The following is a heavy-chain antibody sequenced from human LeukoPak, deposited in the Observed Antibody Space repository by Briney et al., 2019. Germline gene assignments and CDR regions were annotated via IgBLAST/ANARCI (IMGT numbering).Heavy chain of an antibody. J-gene: IGHJ1*01. D-gene: IGHD1-26*01. CDR1: GFTFSSYS. CDR2: ISSSSSYI. V-gene: IGHV3-21*04. CDR3: AKDWGSYSLYFQH. Sequence: KSGGSLRLSCAASGFTFSSYSMNWVRQAPGKGLEWVSSISSSSSYIYYADSVKGRFTISRDNSKNTLYLQMNSLRAEDTAVYYCAKDWGSYSLYFQHWGQGTLVTVSS.